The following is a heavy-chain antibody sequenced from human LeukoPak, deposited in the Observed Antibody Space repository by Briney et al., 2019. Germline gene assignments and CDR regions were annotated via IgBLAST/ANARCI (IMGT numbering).Heavy chain of an antibody. CDR2: IYYSGST. V-gene: IGHV4-39*01. CDR3: ARRVWSVGATTKGLFDY. CDR1: GGSISSSSYY. Sequence: SETLSLTCTVSGGSISSSSYYWGWIRQPPGKGLEWIGCIYYSGSTYYNPSLKSRVTISVDTSKNQFSLKLSSVTAADTAVYYCARRVWSVGATTKGLFDYWGQGTLVTVSS. D-gene: IGHD1-26*01. J-gene: IGHJ4*02.